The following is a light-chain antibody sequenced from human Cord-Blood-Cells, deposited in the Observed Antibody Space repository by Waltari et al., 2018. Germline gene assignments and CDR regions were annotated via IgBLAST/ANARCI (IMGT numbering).Light chain of an antibody. CDR1: SRDFGGYHH. V-gene: IGLV2-11*01. Sequence: QSALTQPRSVSGSPGQSVTISCPGTSRDFGGYHHVSWYQQQPVKAPKVMLYDYSKRPSGVPDRFSGSKSCNTASLTISGLQAEDEADYYYCSYAGSDTFVVFGGGTKLTVL. J-gene: IGLJ2*01. CDR2: DYS. CDR3: CSYAGSDTFVV.